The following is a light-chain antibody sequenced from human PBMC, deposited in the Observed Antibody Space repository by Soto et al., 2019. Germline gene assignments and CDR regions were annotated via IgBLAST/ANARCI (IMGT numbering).Light chain of an antibody. CDR3: QQYNTYSSLT. CDR2: DAS. CDR1: QSISSW. V-gene: IGKV1-5*01. Sequence: EIQMTQYPSTLSASVGDRSTITCLASQSISSWLSWYQQKLGRAPSLLIYDASSLESGVPSRFSGSGYGTEFTLTISSLQPDDFATYYCQQYNTYSSLTFGGGTQVDIK. J-gene: IGKJ4*01.